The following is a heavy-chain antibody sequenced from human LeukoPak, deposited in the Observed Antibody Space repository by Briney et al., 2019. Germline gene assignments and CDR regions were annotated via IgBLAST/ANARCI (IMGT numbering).Heavy chain of an antibody. CDR3: ARHTTLDP. J-gene: IGHJ5*02. CDR1: GFTFSDYW. Sequence: GGSLRFSCAVSGFTFSDYWMSWVRQAPGKGLEWVANIKQDGNEKHYVDSVKGRFTISRDNVKNSLYLQMNSLRAEDTAVYYCARHTTLDPWGQGALVTVSS. CDR2: IKQDGNEK. V-gene: IGHV3-7*01. D-gene: IGHD1-14*01.